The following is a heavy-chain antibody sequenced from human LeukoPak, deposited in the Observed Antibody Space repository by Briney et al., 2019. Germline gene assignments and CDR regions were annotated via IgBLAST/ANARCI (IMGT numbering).Heavy chain of an antibody. CDR2: INAGNGNT. Sequence: ASVKVSCKASGYTFTSYAMHWVRQAPGQRLEWMGWINAGNGNTKYSQKFQGRVTITADESTSTAYMELSSLRSEDTAVYYCASRRQTYYDFWSGYYYGMDVWGQGTTVTVSS. D-gene: IGHD3-3*01. J-gene: IGHJ6*02. V-gene: IGHV1-3*01. CDR1: GYTFTSYA. CDR3: ASRRQTYYDFWSGYYYGMDV.